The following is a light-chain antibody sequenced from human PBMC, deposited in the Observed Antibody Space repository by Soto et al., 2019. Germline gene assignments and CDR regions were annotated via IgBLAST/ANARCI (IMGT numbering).Light chain of an antibody. CDR2: DVS. Sequence: EIVMTQSPATLSVSPGERATLSCRASQTVNKNVAWFQQKPGQAPRLHIYDVSTRATGIPARFGGRGSGTAFTLTISSLQSEDSAIYYCQQYNKWWTFGQGTKVEIK. CDR3: QQYNKWWT. CDR1: QTVNKN. J-gene: IGKJ1*01. V-gene: IGKV3-15*01.